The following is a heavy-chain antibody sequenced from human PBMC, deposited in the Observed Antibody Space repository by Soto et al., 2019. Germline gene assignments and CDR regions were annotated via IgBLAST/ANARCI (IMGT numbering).Heavy chain of an antibody. V-gene: IGHV3-30*03. Sequence: QVQLVESGGGVVQPGRSLRLSCAASGFTFSGYGMHWVRQAPGKGLEWVAVISNDALNKYYADSVKGRFVISRDDSRNTLYLQMNSLRAEDTAVYYCARPRRDYYYYYGMDVWGQGTKVTVSS. CDR3: ARPRRDYYYYYGMDV. CDR2: ISNDALNK. CDR1: GFTFSGYG. J-gene: IGHJ6*02.